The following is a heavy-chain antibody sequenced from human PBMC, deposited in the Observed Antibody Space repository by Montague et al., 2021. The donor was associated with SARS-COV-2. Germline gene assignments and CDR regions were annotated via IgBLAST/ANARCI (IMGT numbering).Heavy chain of an antibody. CDR1: GFTFSSYS. CDR3: ARDITMVRGVIYFDY. J-gene: IGHJ4*02. V-gene: IGHV3-21*01. CDR2: ISSSSSYI. Sequence: SLRLSCAASGFTFSSYSMNWVRRAPGKGLEWVSSISSSSSYIYYADSVKGRFTISRDNAKNSLYLQMNSLRAEDTAVYYCARDITMVRGVIYFDYWGQGTLVTVSS. D-gene: IGHD3-10*01.